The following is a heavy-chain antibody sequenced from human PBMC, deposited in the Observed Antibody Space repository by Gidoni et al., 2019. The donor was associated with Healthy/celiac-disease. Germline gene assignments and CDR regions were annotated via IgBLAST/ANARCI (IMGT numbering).Heavy chain of an antibody. CDR1: GGSISSYY. Sequence: QVQLQESGPGLVKPSETLSLTCTVSGGSISSYYWSWIRQPPGKGLEWIGYIYYSRSTNYNPSLKSRVTISVDTSKNQFSLKLSSVTAADTAVYYCARVKGSSGWYWFDPWGQGTLVTVSS. CDR3: ARVKGSSGWYWFDP. J-gene: IGHJ5*02. V-gene: IGHV4-59*01. D-gene: IGHD6-19*01. CDR2: IYYSRST.